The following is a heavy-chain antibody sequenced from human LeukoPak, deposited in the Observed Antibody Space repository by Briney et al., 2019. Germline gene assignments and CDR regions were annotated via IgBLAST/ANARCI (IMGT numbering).Heavy chain of an antibody. CDR2: ISYDENTK. Sequence: PGRSLRLSCAASGFAFSSHAMHWVRQAPGKGLEWVAVISYDENTKYYADSVKGRFTISRDNSRNTLYLQMNSLRADDTALYHCARDLYGSSSVNWFDPWGQGTLVTVSS. V-gene: IGHV3-30*04. J-gene: IGHJ5*02. D-gene: IGHD6-6*01. CDR3: ARDLYGSSSVNWFDP. CDR1: GFAFSSHA.